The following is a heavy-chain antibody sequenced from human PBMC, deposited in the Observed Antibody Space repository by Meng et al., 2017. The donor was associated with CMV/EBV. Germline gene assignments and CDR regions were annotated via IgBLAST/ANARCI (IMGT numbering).Heavy chain of an antibody. D-gene: IGHD2-15*01. Sequence: GGSLRLSCAASGFTVSSNYMSWVRQAPGKGLEWVAVISYDGSNKYYADSVKGRSTISRDNSKNTPYLQMNSLRAEDTAVYYCARVLQVVVAATKGGMDVWGQGTTVTVSS. J-gene: IGHJ6*02. CDR3: ARVLQVVVAATKGGMDV. V-gene: IGHV3-30*03. CDR2: ISYDGSNK. CDR1: GFTVSSNY.